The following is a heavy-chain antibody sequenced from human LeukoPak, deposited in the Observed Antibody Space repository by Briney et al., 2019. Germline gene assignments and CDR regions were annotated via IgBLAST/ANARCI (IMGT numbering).Heavy chain of an antibody. CDR3: TRGGGIEVPADY. Sequence: SETLSLXCAVHGGSFSPYYWSWIRQSPGKGLEWIGEVNHSGRSNYNPSLKSRLTISVDTSKNQFSLSLRSVTAADTAVYYCTRGGGIEVPADYWGQGALVTVSS. J-gene: IGHJ4*02. D-gene: IGHD6-19*01. CDR1: GGSFSPYY. CDR2: VNHSGRS. V-gene: IGHV4-34*01.